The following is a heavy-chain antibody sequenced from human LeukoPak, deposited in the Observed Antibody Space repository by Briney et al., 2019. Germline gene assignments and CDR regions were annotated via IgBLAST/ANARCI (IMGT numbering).Heavy chain of an antibody. CDR2: IYYSGST. Sequence: SETLSLTCTVSGGSISSSSYYWGWIRQPPGKGLEWIGSIYYSGSTYYNPSLKSRVTISVDTSKNQFSLKLSSVTAADTAVYYCARLAAGGSGYNYYYYMDVWGKGTTVTVSS. D-gene: IGHD3-10*01. J-gene: IGHJ6*03. CDR1: GGSISSSSYY. CDR3: ARLAAGGSGYNYYYYMDV. V-gene: IGHV4-39*01.